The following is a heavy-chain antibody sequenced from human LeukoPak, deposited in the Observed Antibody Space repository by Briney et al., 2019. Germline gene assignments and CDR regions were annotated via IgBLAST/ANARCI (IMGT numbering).Heavy chain of an antibody. CDR2: IYTRGTT. D-gene: IGHD2-15*01. V-gene: IGHV4-4*07. CDR3: ARERRDGSYGLDY. Sequence: KPSETLSLTCTVSGVSSISIDYYWNWIRQPAGKGLEWIGRIYTRGTTDYNPSLKSRVTVSVDTSKNQFSLKLRSVTAADTAVYYCARERRDGSYGLDYWGQGTLVTVSS. J-gene: IGHJ4*02. CDR1: GVSSISIDYY.